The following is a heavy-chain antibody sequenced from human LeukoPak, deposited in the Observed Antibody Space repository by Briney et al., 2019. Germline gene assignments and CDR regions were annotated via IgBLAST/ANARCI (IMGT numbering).Heavy chain of an antibody. CDR1: GGSFSGYY. J-gene: IGHJ4*02. CDR3: ARPQQQLVHLIGFEPFDY. V-gene: IGHV4-34*01. D-gene: IGHD6-13*01. Sequence: SETLSLTCAVYGGSFSGYYWSWIRQPPGKGLEWIGVINHSGSTNYNPSLKSRVTISVDTSKNQFSLKLSSVTAADTAVYYCARPQQQLVHLIGFEPFDYWGQGTLVTVSS. CDR2: INHSGST.